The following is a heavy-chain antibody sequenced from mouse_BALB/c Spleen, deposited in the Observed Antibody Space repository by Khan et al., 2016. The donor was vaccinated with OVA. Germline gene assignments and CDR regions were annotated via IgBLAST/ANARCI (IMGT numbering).Heavy chain of an antibody. CDR2: ISYSGST. V-gene: IGHV3-2*02. CDR1: GYSITSGYG. J-gene: IGHJ2*01. D-gene: IGHD1-2*01. CDR3: ARTARIKY. Sequence: EVQLQESGPGLVKPSQSLSLTCTVTGYSITSGYGWNWIRQFPGNKLEWMGYISYSGSTNSNPSLKRRIYTTRDSSKNQFFLQVNSETTDDTSTYNWARTARIKYWGQGTTLTGSS.